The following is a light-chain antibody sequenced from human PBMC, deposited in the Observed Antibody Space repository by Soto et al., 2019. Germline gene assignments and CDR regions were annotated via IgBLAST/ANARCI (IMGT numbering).Light chain of an antibody. CDR1: SSDVGSYTY. J-gene: IGLJ1*01. V-gene: IGLV2-14*01. Sequence: QSVLTQPASVSGSPRQSITISCTGASSDVGSYTYVSWYQQHPGKAPKLMIYEVNNRPSGVSNRFSGSKSGTSASLAISGLQSEDEADYYCAAWDDSLNVPYVFGTGTKVTVL. CDR2: EVN. CDR3: AAWDDSLNVPYV.